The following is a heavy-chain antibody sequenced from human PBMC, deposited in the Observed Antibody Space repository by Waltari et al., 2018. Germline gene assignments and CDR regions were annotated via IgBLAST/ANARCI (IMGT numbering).Heavy chain of an antibody. D-gene: IGHD1-26*01. V-gene: IGHV3-21*01. CDR2: ISSSSSYI. J-gene: IGHJ3*02. CDR1: GFTFSSYS. Sequence: EVQLVESGGGLVKPGGSLRLSCAASGFTFSSYSMNWVRQAPGKGLEWVSSISSSSSYIYYADSVKGRFTISRDNAKNSLYLQMNSLRAEDTAVYYCAREPGIVGVHDAFDIWGQGTMVTVSS. CDR3: AREPGIVGVHDAFDI.